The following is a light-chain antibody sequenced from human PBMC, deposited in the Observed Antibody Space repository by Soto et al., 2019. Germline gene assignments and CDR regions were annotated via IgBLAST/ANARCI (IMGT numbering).Light chain of an antibody. Sequence: QSAPTQPRSVSVSPGQSVTISCTGTSSDVGTYNYVSWYQQHPGKAPKLMIYDVSQRPSGVPDRFSGSKSGNTASLTISGIQAEDESDEYCCSYAGSYNAVFGGGTKRTVL. CDR1: SSDVGTYNY. J-gene: IGLJ2*01. V-gene: IGLV2-11*01. CDR3: CSYAGSYNAV. CDR2: DVS.